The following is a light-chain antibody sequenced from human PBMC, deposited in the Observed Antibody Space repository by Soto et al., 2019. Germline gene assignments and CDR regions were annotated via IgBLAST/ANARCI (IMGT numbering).Light chain of an antibody. Sequence: EIAVTQSACTLSLSPGERVTLSCRASQSVTTRLAWYQHKPGQAPRLLMSGASSRASGVPVRFSGSGSGTHFTLTISRLEPEDFALYYCQQYGGSPITFGLGTRLEIK. CDR3: QQYGGSPIT. V-gene: IGKV3-20*01. CDR1: QSVTTR. J-gene: IGKJ5*01. CDR2: GAS.